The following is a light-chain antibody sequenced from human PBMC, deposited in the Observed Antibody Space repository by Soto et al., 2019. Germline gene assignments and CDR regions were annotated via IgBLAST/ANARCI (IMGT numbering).Light chain of an antibody. V-gene: IGKV1-5*03. CDR1: QRFNTW. J-gene: IGKJ1*01. CDR3: QQYNSFPWT. CDR2: KAS. Sequence: DIQMTQSPSTLSASVGDRVTITCRASQRFNTWLAWYQQKQGKAPNLLIYKASSLASGVPSRFSGSGSGTEFTLTISSLQPDDLATYYCQQYNSFPWTFGQGTKVEIK.